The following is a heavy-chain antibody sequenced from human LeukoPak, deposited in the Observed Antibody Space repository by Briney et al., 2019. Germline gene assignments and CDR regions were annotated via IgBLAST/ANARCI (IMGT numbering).Heavy chain of an antibody. CDR1: GFTFSNYA. Sequence: GGSLRLSCAASGFTFSNYAMSWVRQAPGKGLEWVSGISGSGDNTYYADSVKGRFTISRDNAKNTLNLQMNNLGAEDTAIYYCARCRWLQFGGGQNWFDPWGQGTLVTVSS. CDR2: ISGSGDNT. D-gene: IGHD5-24*01. J-gene: IGHJ5*02. CDR3: ARCRWLQFGGGQNWFDP. V-gene: IGHV3-23*01.